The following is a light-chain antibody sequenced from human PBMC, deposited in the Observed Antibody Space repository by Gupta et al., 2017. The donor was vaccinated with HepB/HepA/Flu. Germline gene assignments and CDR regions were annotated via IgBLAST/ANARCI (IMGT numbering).Light chain of an antibody. CDR3: QQDGSSPLT. CDR2: GAS. Sequence: ETVLTQTPGILSLSPGEGATLSCKASQSVISDYVAWYQQKPGQAPRLLVYGASRRSTDIPDRFSGSGSGTDFTLTIRRLEPEDFAIYYCQQDGSSPLTFGQGTRLEIK. V-gene: IGKV3-20*01. CDR1: QSVISDY. J-gene: IGKJ5*01.